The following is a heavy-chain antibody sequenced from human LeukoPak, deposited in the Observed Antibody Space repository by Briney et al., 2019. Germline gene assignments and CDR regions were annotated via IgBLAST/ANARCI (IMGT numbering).Heavy chain of an antibody. Sequence: PGGSLRLSCAASGFTFSDYYMSWIRQAPGKGLEWVSYISSSGSTIYYADSVKGRFTISRDNAKNSLYLQMNSLRAEDTAVYYCARVRPAAAAADAFDIWGQGTMVTVSS. CDR1: GFTFSDYY. J-gene: IGHJ3*02. CDR3: ARVRPAAAAADAFDI. CDR2: ISSSGSTI. D-gene: IGHD6-13*01. V-gene: IGHV3-11*01.